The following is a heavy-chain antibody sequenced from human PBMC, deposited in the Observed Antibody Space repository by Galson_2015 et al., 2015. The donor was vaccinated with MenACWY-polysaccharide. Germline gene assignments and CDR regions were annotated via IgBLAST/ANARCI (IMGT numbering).Heavy chain of an antibody. Sequence: INIDGSVTNYADSVKGRFTISRDNAKNTLYLQMNSLRAEDTALYYCARESHHDSSGYPDYWGQGTLVTVSS. CDR2: INIDGSVT. J-gene: IGHJ4*02. D-gene: IGHD3-22*01. CDR3: ARESHHDSSGYPDY. V-gene: IGHV3-74*01.